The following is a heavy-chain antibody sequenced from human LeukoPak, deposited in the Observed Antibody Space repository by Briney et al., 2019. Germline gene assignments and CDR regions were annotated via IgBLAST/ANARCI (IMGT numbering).Heavy chain of an antibody. D-gene: IGHD3-3*02. CDR1: GFTFSSYA. CDR3: AARPTNPALAPSDF. J-gene: IGHJ4*02. Sequence: GGSLRLSCAASGFTFSSYAMSWVRQAPGKGLEWVSAISGSGGSTYYADSVKGRFTISRDNSRSMLFLQMNSLRAEDTATYYCAARPTNPALAPSDFWGQGTLVTVSS. V-gene: IGHV3-23*01. CDR2: ISGSGGST.